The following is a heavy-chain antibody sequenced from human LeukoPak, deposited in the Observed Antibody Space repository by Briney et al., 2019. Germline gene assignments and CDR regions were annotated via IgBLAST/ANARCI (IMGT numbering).Heavy chain of an antibody. D-gene: IGHD1-26*01. CDR2: IHSSGHT. CDR1: GGSISGNY. V-gene: IGHV4-4*09. J-gene: IGHJ5*02. CDR3: TKRQGPTGASYDSFDP. Sequence: SETLSLTCTVSGGSISGNYWSWIRQPPGQGLEWIAYIHSSGHTNYNPSLESRVTISVDTSNNQFSLKVTSVTAADTAMYYCTKRQGPTGASYDSFDPWGQGALVTVSS.